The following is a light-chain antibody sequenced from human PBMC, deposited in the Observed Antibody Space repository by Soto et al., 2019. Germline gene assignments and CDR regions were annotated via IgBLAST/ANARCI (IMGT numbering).Light chain of an antibody. CDR3: CSYGDFRTSWV. CDR2: EGT. V-gene: IGLV2-23*01. J-gene: IGLJ3*02. CDR1: SSDVGSDYL. Sequence: ALTQPASVSGSPGQSITISCSGTSSDVGSDYLVSWYQQHPGTAPKLIIYEGTKRPSGVSDRFSGSRSGNTASLTISGLQTEDEGDYFCCSYGDFRTSWVFGGGTKLTVL.